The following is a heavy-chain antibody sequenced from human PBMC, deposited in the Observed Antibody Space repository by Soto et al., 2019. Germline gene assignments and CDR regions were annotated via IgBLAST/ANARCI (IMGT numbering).Heavy chain of an antibody. CDR2: ISDSGGST. CDR1: GFTFSSYA. CDR3: AKGGYTYRQGRFDP. Sequence: TVGSLRLSCAASGFTFSSYAMSWVRQAPWKGLEWVSGISDSGGSTYYADSAKGRFTISRDNSRNTLYLQMNSLRAEDTAIYYCAKGGYTYRQGRFDPWGQGTLVTVSS. J-gene: IGHJ5*02. V-gene: IGHV3-23*01. D-gene: IGHD5-18*01.